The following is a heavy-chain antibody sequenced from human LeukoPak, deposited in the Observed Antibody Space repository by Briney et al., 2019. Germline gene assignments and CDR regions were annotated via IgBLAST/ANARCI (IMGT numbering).Heavy chain of an antibody. V-gene: IGHV4-59*01. CDR1: GGSISSYY. D-gene: IGHD4-11*01. CDR2: IYYSGST. J-gene: IGHJ6*03. Sequence: SETLSLTCTVSGGSISSYYWSWIRQPAGKGLEWIGYIYYSGSTNYNPSLRSRFTISIDRSTNRFSLRLSSVTAADTAMYYCARGVLTTVSYYMDVWGNGTTVTVSS. CDR3: ARGVLTTVSYYMDV.